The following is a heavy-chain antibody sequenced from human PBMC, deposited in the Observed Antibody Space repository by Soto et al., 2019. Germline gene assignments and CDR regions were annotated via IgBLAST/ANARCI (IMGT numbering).Heavy chain of an antibody. D-gene: IGHD3-16*01. CDR3: AKSAGSNAYYPNDY. V-gene: IGHV3-23*01. J-gene: IGHJ4*02. CDR1: GFTFSSYA. CDR2: ISGSGIST. Sequence: QPGGSLRLSCAASGFTFSSYAMTWVRQAPGKGLEWVSSISGSGISTYYADSVKGRFTISRDNSKNTLYLQMNSLRAEDAAVYYCAKSAGSNAYYPNDYWGQGTLVTVSS.